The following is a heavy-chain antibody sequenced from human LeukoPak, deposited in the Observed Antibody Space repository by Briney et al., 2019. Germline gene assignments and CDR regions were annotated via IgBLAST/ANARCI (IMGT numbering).Heavy chain of an antibody. V-gene: IGHV1-18*01. J-gene: IGHJ4*02. CDR2: ISAYNGNT. Sequence: GASVTVSCTASGYTFTSYGISWVRQAPGQGLEWMGWISAYNGNTNYAQKLQGRVTMTTDTSTSTAYMELRSLRSDDTAVYYCARGSHYYDSSGYYTYWGQGTLVTVSS. CDR1: GYTFTSYG. D-gene: IGHD3-22*01. CDR3: ARGSHYYDSSGYYTY.